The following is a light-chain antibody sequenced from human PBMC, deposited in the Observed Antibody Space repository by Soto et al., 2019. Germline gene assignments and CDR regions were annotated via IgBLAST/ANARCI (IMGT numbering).Light chain of an antibody. CDR1: QSVSSTY. V-gene: IGKV3-20*01. J-gene: IGKJ3*01. Sequence: EIVLTQSPGTLSLSPGERATLSCRASQSVSSTYLAWYQQKPGQAPRLLIYDASSRSTGIPDRFSGSGSGTGFTLTISRLEPEEFAVYYCQHYGNSPGLFTFGPGTKVDIK. CDR3: QHYGNSPGLFT. CDR2: DAS.